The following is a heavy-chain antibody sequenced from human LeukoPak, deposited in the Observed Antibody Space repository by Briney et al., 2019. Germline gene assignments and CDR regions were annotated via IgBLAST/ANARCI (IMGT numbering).Heavy chain of an antibody. CDR3: ARGSDYYDNSGYNSPWFDP. V-gene: IGHV4-34*01. J-gene: IGHJ5*02. D-gene: IGHD3-22*01. CDR1: GGSFSAYY. Sequence: PSETLSLTCAVYGGSFSAYYWSWIRQPPGKGLEWIGEINHSGSTNYNPSVKSRVTISVDTSKNQFSLKLSSVTAADTAVYYCARGSDYYDNSGYNSPWFDPWGQGRLVTVCS. CDR2: INHSGST.